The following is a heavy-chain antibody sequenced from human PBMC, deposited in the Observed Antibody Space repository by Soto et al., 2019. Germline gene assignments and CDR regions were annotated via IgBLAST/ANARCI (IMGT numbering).Heavy chain of an antibody. D-gene: IGHD3-3*02. V-gene: IGHV1-69*12. Sequence: QVQLVQSGAEVKKPGSSVKVSCKTSGGTFRTSAISWVRQAPGQGLEWMGGIMPVFPTPDSAQKFQGRVTITADESTSTAYMELSSLRSEDTAVYYCARDKDRQQLGGNYYYIMDVWGQGTTVTVSS. CDR3: ARDKDRQQLGGNYYYIMDV. CDR2: IMPVFPTP. J-gene: IGHJ6*01. CDR1: GGTFRTSA.